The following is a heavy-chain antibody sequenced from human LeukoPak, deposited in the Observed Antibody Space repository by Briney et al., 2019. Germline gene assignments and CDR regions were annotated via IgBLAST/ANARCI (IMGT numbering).Heavy chain of an antibody. CDR1: GFTFTSSA. J-gene: IGHJ6*03. V-gene: IGHV1-58*02. CDR2: IVVGSGNT. Sequence: ASVKVSCKASGFTFTSSAMQWVRQARGQRLEWIGWIVVGSGNTNYAQKFQERVTITRDMSTSTAYMELSSLRSEDTAAYYCAADAYCSGGSCYSGFYYYYYMDVWGKGTTVTVSS. CDR3: AADAYCSGGSCYSGFYYYYYMDV. D-gene: IGHD2-15*01.